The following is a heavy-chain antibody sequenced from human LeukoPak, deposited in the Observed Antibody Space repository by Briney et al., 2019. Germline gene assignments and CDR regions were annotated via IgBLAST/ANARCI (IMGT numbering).Heavy chain of an antibody. CDR2: ISKDGSEK. J-gene: IGHJ6*03. CDR3: ARDARVCSSYRCYYYYHYMDV. Sequence: PGGSLRLSCAASGFTFSSDSMTWVRQAPGRGLEGGAKISKDGSEKNYVDSVKGRLTISRDNTNYSLYLQMNSLRAEDTAVYYCARDARVCSSYRCYYYYHYMDVWGKGTTVTVSS. V-gene: IGHV3-7*01. CDR1: GFTFSSDS. D-gene: IGHD2-2*01.